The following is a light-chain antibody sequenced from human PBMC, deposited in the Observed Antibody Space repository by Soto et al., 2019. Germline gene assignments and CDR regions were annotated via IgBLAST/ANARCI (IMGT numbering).Light chain of an antibody. CDR3: QQYNNWPGT. CDR1: HRVSSY. CDR2: GAS. J-gene: IGKJ4*01. V-gene: IGKV3-15*01. Sequence: EIVMTQSPATLSVSPGERATLSCRASHRVSSYLAWYQQKPGQAPRLLIYGASNRATGIPARFSGSGSGTEFTLTIDSLQSEDFAIYFCQQYNNWPGTFGGGTKVDIK.